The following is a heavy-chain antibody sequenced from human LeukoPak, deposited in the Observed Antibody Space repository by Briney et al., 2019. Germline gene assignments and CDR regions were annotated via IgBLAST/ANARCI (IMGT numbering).Heavy chain of an antibody. V-gene: IGHV3-21*01. CDR1: GFTFSSYS. CDR3: AREYDILTGYPPGEDY. Sequence: PGGSLRLSCAASGFTFSSYSMNWVRQAPGKGLEWVSSISSSSSYIYYADSVKGRFTISRDNAKNSLYLQMNSLRAEDTAVYYCAREYDILTGYPPGEDYWGQGTLVTVSS. D-gene: IGHD3-9*01. J-gene: IGHJ4*02. CDR2: ISSSSSYI.